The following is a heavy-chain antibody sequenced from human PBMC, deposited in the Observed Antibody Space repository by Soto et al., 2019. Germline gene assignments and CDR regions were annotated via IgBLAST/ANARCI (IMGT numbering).Heavy chain of an antibody. CDR3: ASPKIAFYNWFDP. D-gene: IGHD3-3*02. CDR2: IYYSGST. V-gene: IGHV4-34*01. Sequence: SDTLSLTFAVHGLSFPGYFWSWIRQPPGKGLEWIGSIYYSGSTYYNPSLKSRVTISVDTSKNQFSLKLSSVTAADTAVYYCASPKIAFYNWFDPWGQG. J-gene: IGHJ5*02. CDR1: GLSFPGYF.